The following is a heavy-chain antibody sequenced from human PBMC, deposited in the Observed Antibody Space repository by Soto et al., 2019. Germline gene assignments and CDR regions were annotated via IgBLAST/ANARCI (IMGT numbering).Heavy chain of an antibody. V-gene: IGHV4-59*08. D-gene: IGHD1-20*01. CDR1: GGSISSYY. CDR2: IYYSGST. Sequence: SETLSLTCTVSGGSISSYYWSWIRQPPGKGLEWIGYIYYSGSTNYNPSLKSRVTISVDTSKNQFSLKLSSVTAADTAVYYCARLTGTRPDYYYYYYMDVWGKGTTVTVSS. CDR3: ARLTGTRPDYYYYYYMDV. J-gene: IGHJ6*03.